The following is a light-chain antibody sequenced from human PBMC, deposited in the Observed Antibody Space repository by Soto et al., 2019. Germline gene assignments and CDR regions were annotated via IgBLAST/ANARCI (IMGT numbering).Light chain of an antibody. Sequence: QSVLTQPRSVSGSPGQSVAISCTGTSSDVGGYTYVSWYQQHPGKAPRAMIYDVNKRPSGVPDRFSGSKSGNTASLTISGLQADDESDYYCCSYAGGTYVFGTGTKLTVL. J-gene: IGLJ1*01. CDR3: CSYAGGTYV. CDR1: SSDVGGYTY. CDR2: DVN. V-gene: IGLV2-11*01.